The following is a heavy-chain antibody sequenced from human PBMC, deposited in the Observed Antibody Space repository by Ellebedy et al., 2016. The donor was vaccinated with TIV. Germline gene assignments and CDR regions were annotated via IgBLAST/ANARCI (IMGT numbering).Heavy chain of an antibody. CDR2: INSDGSDT. J-gene: IGHJ2*01. Sequence: PGGSLRLSCAASGFIFSGYWMHWVRQAPGKGLVWVSRINSDGSDTAYADSVRGRFTISRDNAKNTLYLQMNSLRAEDAAVYYCARAGSSGWEAYFDLWGRGTLVTVSS. CDR3: ARAGSSGWEAYFDL. V-gene: IGHV3-74*01. CDR1: GFIFSGYW. D-gene: IGHD6-19*01.